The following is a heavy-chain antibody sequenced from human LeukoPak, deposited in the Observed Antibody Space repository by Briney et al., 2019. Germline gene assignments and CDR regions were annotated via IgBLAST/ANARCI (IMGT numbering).Heavy chain of an antibody. J-gene: IGHJ4*02. V-gene: IGHV4-59*01. D-gene: IGHD3-10*01. CDR1: GGSISSYY. Sequence: PSETLSLTCTVSGGSISSYYWSWIRQPPGKGLEWIGYIYYSGSTNYNPSLKSRVTISVDTSKNQFSLKLSSVTAADTAVYYCAREKPGLGSLDYWGQGTLVTVSS. CDR3: AREKPGLGSLDY. CDR2: IYYSGST.